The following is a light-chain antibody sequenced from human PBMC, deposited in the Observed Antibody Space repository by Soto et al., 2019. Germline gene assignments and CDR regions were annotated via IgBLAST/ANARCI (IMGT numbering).Light chain of an antibody. Sequence: EIEMTQSPATLSLAPGERVTLSCRASESFSTNLAWYQQKAGQAPRLLIYGASTRATGISDRFSGSGSGTDFTLTISRLEPEDFAVYYCQHYVSPPITFGQGTRLEIK. CDR1: ESFSTN. CDR2: GAS. CDR3: QHYVSPPIT. V-gene: IGKV3D-15*01. J-gene: IGKJ5*01.